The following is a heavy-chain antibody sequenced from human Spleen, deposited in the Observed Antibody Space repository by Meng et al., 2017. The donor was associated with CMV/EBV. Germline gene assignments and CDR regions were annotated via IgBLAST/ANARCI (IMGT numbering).Heavy chain of an antibody. CDR1: GYTFTTYA. D-gene: IGHD2-15*01. CDR2: INTNTRIP. V-gene: IGHV7-4-1*02. J-gene: IGHJ4*02. Sequence: SCKASGYTFTTYAIHWVRQAPGQGLEWMGWINTNTRIPTYAQGFTGRCVFSLDTSVSTAHLQISSLEAEDTAVYYRARDDIPVLDYWGQGTLVTVSS. CDR3: ARDDIPVLDY.